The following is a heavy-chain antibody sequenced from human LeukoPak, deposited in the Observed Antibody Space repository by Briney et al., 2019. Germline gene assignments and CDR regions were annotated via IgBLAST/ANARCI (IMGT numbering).Heavy chain of an antibody. CDR1: GFTFSSYG. CDR2: IRYEGSNK. Sequence: GGSLRLSCAASGFTFSSYGMHWVRQAPGKGLEWVAFIRYEGSNKYYADSVKGRFTISRDNSKNTLYLQMNSLRAEDTAVYYCAKDPNSSGWYMDYFDYWGQGTLVTVSS. D-gene: IGHD6-19*01. J-gene: IGHJ4*02. V-gene: IGHV3-30*02. CDR3: AKDPNSSGWYMDYFDY.